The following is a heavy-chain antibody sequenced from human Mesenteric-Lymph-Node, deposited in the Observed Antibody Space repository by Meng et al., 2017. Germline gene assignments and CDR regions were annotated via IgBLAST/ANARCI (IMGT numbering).Heavy chain of an antibody. Sequence: SETLSLTCTVSGYSISSGYYWGWIRQPPGKGLEWIGSIYHTGATYYNPSLNSRVTMSVDTSKNQFSLKLSSVTAADTAVYYCARKPDNYGDYVWGQGTLVTVSS. CDR1: GYSISSGYY. V-gene: IGHV4-38-2*02. CDR3: ARKPDNYGDYV. CDR2: IYHTGAT. D-gene: IGHD4-17*01. J-gene: IGHJ4*02.